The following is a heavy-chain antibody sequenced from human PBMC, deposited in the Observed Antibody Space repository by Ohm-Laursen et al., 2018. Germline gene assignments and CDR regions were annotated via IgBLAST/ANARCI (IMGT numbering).Heavy chain of an antibody. CDR3: AKEKESSGFFDY. D-gene: IGHD3-22*01. CDR2: INGGGSGT. V-gene: IGHV3-23*01. J-gene: IGHJ4*02. Sequence: GSLRLSCAASGFTFNNYAMSWVRQAPGKGLEWVSAINGGGSGTYFADSVKGRFAMSRDNSRKTVYLQMNSLRGEDTAVYYCAKEKESSGFFDYWGQGTLVTVSS. CDR1: GFTFNNYA.